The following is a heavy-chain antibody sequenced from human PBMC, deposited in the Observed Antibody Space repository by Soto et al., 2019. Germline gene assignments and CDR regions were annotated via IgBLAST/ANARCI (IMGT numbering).Heavy chain of an antibody. CDR3: ARARWSADYLDI. CDR2: TFFRSKQYN. V-gene: IGHV6-1*01. J-gene: IGHJ3*02. D-gene: IGHD2-15*01. CDR1: GDSVSSNTAA. Sequence: SQTLSLTCVISGDSVSSNTAAWNWIRQSPSRGLEWLGRTFFRSKQYNDYAESLKSRITINPDTSKNQFSLHLDSVTPEDTAVYYCARARWSADYLDIWGQGTMVTVSS.